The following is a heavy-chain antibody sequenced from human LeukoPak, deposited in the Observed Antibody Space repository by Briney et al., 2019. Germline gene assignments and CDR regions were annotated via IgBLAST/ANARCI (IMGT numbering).Heavy chain of an antibody. D-gene: IGHD3-16*01. CDR3: VRDGGVKERDWFDP. Sequence: GASVKVSCQASGCTFTSYRISWVRQAPEQGLEWMGWISAYNGNTNYAQKLQGRVTVTTYTSTATASRELRSRRSDEPASYWCVRDGGVKERDWFDPWGQGTLVTVSS. CDR1: GCTFTSYR. J-gene: IGHJ5*02. CDR2: ISAYNGNT. V-gene: IGHV1-18*01.